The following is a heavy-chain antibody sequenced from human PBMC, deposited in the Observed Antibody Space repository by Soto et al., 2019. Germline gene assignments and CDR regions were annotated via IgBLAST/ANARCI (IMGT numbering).Heavy chain of an antibody. CDR2: ISGSGGST. CDR3: AKRLLGLERRVFAFDI. V-gene: IGHV3-23*01. CDR1: GFTFSSYA. D-gene: IGHD1-1*01. J-gene: IGHJ3*02. Sequence: GGSLRLSCAASGFTFSSYAMSWVRQAPGKGLEWVSAISGSGGSTYYADSVKGRLTISRDNSKNTLYLQMNSLRAEDTAVYYCAKRLLGLERRVFAFDIWGQGTMVTVSS.